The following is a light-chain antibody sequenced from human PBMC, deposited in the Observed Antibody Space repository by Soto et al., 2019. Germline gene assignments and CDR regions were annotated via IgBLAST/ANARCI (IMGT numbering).Light chain of an antibody. J-gene: IGLJ2*01. Sequence: QPVLTQPPSASGTPGQRVTISCSGGSSNIGSNYLYWYQQFPGTAPKLLIYRNDERPSGVPDRFSGSKSGTSASLAISGLRSEDEADYFCAAWDDSLSGPLFGGGTQLTVL. CDR1: SSNIGSNY. CDR2: RND. CDR3: AAWDDSLSGPL. V-gene: IGLV1-47*01.